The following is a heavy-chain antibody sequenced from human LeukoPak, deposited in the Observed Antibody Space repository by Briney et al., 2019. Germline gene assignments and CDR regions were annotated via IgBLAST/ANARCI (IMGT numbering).Heavy chain of an antibody. V-gene: IGHV1-69*04. CDR2: VIPILGIA. CDR1: GGTFSSYA. CDR3: ASGVTIFGVVIPNWFDP. D-gene: IGHD3-3*01. J-gene: IGHJ5*02. Sequence: SVKVSCKASGGTFSSYAISWVRQAPGQGLEWMGRVIPILGIANYAQKFQGRVTITADKSTSTAYMELSSLRSEDTAVYYCASGVTIFGVVIPNWFDPWGQGTLVTVSS.